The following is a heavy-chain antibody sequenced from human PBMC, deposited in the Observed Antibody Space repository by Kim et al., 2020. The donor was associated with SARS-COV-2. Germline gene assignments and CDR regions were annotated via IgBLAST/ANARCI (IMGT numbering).Heavy chain of an antibody. CDR2: IYYSGST. CDR1: GGSISSYY. Sequence: SETLSLTCTVSGGSISSYYWSWIRQPPGKGLEWIGYIYYSGSTNYNPSLKSRVTISVDTSKNQFSLKLSSVTAADTAVYYCARGRGDYYGMDVWGQGTTVTVSS. V-gene: IGHV4-59*01. J-gene: IGHJ6*02. CDR3: ARGRGDYYGMDV. D-gene: IGHD4-17*01.